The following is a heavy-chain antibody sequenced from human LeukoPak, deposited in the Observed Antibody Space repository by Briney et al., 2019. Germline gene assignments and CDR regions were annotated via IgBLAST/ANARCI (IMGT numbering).Heavy chain of an antibody. J-gene: IGHJ5*01. Sequence: GGSLRLSCVASGFTISDYWMHWVRQGPGKGRVWVSRISSDGSSTSYAHSMKGRFTISRDNAKNTLYLQMSSLRAEDTAVYYFARSLGWYDYWGHGTLVTVFS. V-gene: IGHV3-74*01. CDR1: GFTISDYW. CDR2: ISSDGSST. CDR3: ARSLGWYDY.